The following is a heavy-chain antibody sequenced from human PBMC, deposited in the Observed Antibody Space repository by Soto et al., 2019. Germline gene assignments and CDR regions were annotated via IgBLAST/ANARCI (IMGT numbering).Heavy chain of an antibody. V-gene: IGHV1-3*01. CDR2: INAGNGNT. Sequence: XVKVSCKASGYTFTSYAMHWVRQAPGQRLEWMGWINAGNGNTKYSQKFQGRVTITRDTSASTAYMELSSLRYEDTAVYYCASSRITMVPYGMDVWGQGTTVTVSS. D-gene: IGHD3-10*01. CDR3: ASSRITMVPYGMDV. CDR1: GYTFTSYA. J-gene: IGHJ6*02.